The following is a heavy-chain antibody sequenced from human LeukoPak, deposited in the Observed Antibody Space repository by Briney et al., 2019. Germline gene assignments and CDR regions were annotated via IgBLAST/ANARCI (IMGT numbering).Heavy chain of an antibody. J-gene: IGHJ4*02. CDR1: GYTFTSYG. V-gene: IGHV1-18*01. CDR3: ARARPYYDSSGYYYESDY. CDR2: ISAYNGNT. D-gene: IGHD3-22*01. Sequence: ASVKVSCKASGYTFTSYGISWVRQAPGQGLEWKGWISAYNGNTNYAQKLQGRVTMTTDTSTSTAYMELRSLRSDDTAVYYCARARPYYDSSGYYYESDYWGQGTLVTVSS.